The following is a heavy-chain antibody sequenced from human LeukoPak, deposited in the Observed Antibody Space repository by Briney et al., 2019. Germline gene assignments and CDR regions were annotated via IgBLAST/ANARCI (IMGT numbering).Heavy chain of an antibody. CDR3: AKDRRTSSGWYLVLDY. V-gene: IGHV3-23*01. J-gene: IGHJ4*02. Sequence: GGSLRLSCAASGFSIRGYWMHWVRQAPGKGLEWVSAISGSGGSTYYAVSVKGRFTISRDNSKSTLYLQMNSLRAEDTAVYYCAKDRRTSSGWYLVLDYWGQGTLVTASS. CDR2: ISGSGGST. D-gene: IGHD6-19*01. CDR1: GFSIRGYW.